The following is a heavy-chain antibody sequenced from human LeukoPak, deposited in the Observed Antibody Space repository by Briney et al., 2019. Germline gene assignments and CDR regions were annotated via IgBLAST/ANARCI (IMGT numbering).Heavy chain of an antibody. CDR1: GFTFSSYS. J-gene: IGHJ5*02. CDR2: ISSSSSYI. D-gene: IGHD3-22*01. V-gene: IGHV3-21*01. Sequence: PGGSLRLSCAASGFTFSSYSMNWVRQAPGKGLEWVSSISSSSSYIYYADSVKGRFTISRDNAKNSLYLQMNSLRAEDTAVYYCARESAIYDSSGYGPRLQGFDPWGQGTLVTVSS. CDR3: ARESAIYDSSGYGPRLQGFDP.